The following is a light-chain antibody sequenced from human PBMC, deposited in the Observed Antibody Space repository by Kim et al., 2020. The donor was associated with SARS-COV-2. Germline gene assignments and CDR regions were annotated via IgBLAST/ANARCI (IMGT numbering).Light chain of an antibody. V-gene: IGKV1-39*01. CDR1: QSISTY. Sequence: ASVGDNVTITCRTSQSISTYLNWYQHKPGKAPKVLIYSAASLQSGVPSRFSGSGSGTDFTLTISSLQPEDFATYYCQQSYSIPITFGQGTRLEIK. J-gene: IGKJ5*01. CDR3: QQSYSIPIT. CDR2: SAA.